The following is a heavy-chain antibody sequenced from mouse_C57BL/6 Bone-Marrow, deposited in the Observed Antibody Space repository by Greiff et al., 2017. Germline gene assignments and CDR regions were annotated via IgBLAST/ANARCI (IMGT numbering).Heavy chain of an antibody. CDR3: ARGAVFDY. CDR2: IYPGSGST. Sequence: QVQLQQPGAELVKPGASVKMSCKASGYTFTSYWINWVKQRPGQGLEWIGDIYPGSGSTNYNEKVKSKATLTVSTSSSTACMQLSSLTSEDSAVYYCARGAVFDYWGQGTTLSVSS. CDR1: GYTFTSYW. D-gene: IGHD3-3*01. V-gene: IGHV1-55*01. J-gene: IGHJ2*01.